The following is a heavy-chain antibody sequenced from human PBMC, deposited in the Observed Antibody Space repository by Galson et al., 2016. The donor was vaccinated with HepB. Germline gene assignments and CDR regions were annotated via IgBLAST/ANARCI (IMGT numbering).Heavy chain of an antibody. CDR2: IDWDDDK. CDR1: GFSLSTSGMC. CDR3: ARTEYSSTWHRAFGI. J-gene: IGHJ3*02. V-gene: IGHV2-70*01. Sequence: PALVTPTQTLTLTCTFSGFSLSTSGMCVSWIRQPPGKALEWLALIDWDDDKYYSPSLKTRLTISKDTSKNQVVLTMTNMDPVDTATYYCARTEYSSTWHRAFGIWGQGTVVTVSS. D-gene: IGHD2-2*01.